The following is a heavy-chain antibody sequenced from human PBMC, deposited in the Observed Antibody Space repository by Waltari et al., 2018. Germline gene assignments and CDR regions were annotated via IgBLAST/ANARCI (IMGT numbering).Heavy chain of an antibody. CDR3: AGSSWSYYYYYMDV. CDR1: GGSISSYY. D-gene: IGHD6-13*01. J-gene: IGHJ6*03. CDR2: IYYSGST. Sequence: QLQESGPGLVKPSETLSLTCTVSGGSISSYYWSWIRQPPGKGLEWIGYIYYSGSTNYNPSLKSRVTISVDTSKNQFSLKLSSVTAADTAVYYCAGSSWSYYYYYMDVWGKGTTVTISS. V-gene: IGHV4-59*01.